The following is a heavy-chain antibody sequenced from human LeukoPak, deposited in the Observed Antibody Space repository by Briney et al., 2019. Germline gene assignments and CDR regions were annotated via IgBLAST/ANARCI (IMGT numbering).Heavy chain of an antibody. D-gene: IGHD3-10*01. CDR1: GGSISSSTYY. V-gene: IGHV4-39*07. Sequence: SETLSLTCTVSGGSISSSTYYWGWIRQAPGKGLEWIGSIFYTGNTYYTPSLKSRVTISKDTSKNQFYLNLSSVTAADTAVYYCARRYYYNLGSFPFDFWGQGTLVTVSS. J-gene: IGHJ4*02. CDR2: IFYTGNT. CDR3: ARRYYYNLGSFPFDF.